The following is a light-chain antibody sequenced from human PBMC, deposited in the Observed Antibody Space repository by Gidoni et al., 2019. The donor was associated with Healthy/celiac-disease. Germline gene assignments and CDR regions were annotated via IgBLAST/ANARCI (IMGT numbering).Light chain of an antibody. Sequence: EIVLTQSPATLSLSPGERATLSCRASQSVSSNLAGYQQKPGQAHRLLIDDASNRATGIPARFSGSGSGTDFTLTISSLEPADFAVYYCQQRSNWPRSFXQXPKLEIK. CDR3: QQRSNWPRS. CDR1: QSVSSN. J-gene: IGKJ2*03. V-gene: IGKV3-11*01. CDR2: DAS.